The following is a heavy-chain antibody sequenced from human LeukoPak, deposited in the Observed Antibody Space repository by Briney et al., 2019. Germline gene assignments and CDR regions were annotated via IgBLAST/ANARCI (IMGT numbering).Heavy chain of an antibody. J-gene: IGHJ6*02. D-gene: IGHD4-4*01. CDR1: GGSFSGYY. CDR2: IKYSGST. V-gene: IGHV4-34*01. CDR3: ARAYSNFPYYYYYYGMDV. Sequence: SETLSLTCAVYGGSFSGYYLSWVRQPPGEGVGWVGGIKYSGSTNYNPSLKSRVTISVDTSKNQFSLKLSSVTAADTAVYYCARAYSNFPYYYYYYGMDVWGQGTTVTVSS.